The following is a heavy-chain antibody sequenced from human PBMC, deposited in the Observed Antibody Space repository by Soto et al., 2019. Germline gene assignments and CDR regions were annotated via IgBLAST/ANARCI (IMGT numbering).Heavy chain of an antibody. CDR3: ASPYCTNGVCYPFFDY. CDR2: IYYSGST. Sequence: PSVTLSLTYTVSGGSISSSSCYWGWIRQPPGKGLEWIGSIYYSGSTYYNPSLKSRVTISVDTSKNQFSLKLSSVTAADTAVYYCASPYCTNGVCYPFFDYWGQGTLVTVSS. CDR1: GGSISSSSCY. J-gene: IGHJ4*02. V-gene: IGHV4-39*01. D-gene: IGHD2-8*01.